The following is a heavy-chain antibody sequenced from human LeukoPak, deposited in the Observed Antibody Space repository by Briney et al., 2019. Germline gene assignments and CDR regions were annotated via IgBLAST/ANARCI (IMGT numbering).Heavy chain of an antibody. CDR1: GFTLSDYY. V-gene: IGHV3-11*01. CDR3: ARRRDFIDY. Sequence: SGGSLRLSCAASGFTLSDYYMSWIRQAPGKGLEWVSYSSSSGSTIYYADSVKGRFAISRDNAKNSLYQQMNSLRAEDTAVYYCARRRDFIDYWGQGTLVTVSS. J-gene: IGHJ4*02. CDR2: SSSSGSTI. D-gene: IGHD3/OR15-3a*01.